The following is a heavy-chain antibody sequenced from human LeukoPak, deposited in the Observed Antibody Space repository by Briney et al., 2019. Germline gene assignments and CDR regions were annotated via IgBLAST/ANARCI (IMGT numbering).Heavy chain of an antibody. Sequence: GGSLRLSCAASGFTFSSYSMNWVRQAPGKGLEWVSSISSSSSYIYYADSVKGRFTISRDNAKNSLYLQMNNLRAEDTAVYYCARDQRLVHDYWGQGTLVTVSS. CDR1: GFTFSSYS. V-gene: IGHV3-21*01. D-gene: IGHD6-19*01. CDR3: ARDQRLVHDY. J-gene: IGHJ4*02. CDR2: ISSSSSYI.